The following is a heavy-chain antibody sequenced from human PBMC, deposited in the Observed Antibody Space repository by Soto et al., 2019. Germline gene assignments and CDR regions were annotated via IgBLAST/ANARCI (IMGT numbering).Heavy chain of an antibody. CDR3: ARDSQASLYYFDY. CDR2: INYGGDT. CDR1: GGSISNTSSY. Sequence: PSETLSLTCTVSGGSISNTSSYLGWIRQPPGKGLEWIASINYGGDTYYNPSLKSRVTISVDTSKNQFSLKLTSVTAADTAVYYCARDSQASLYYFDYWGQGSLVTVSS. V-gene: IGHV4-39*02. J-gene: IGHJ4*02.